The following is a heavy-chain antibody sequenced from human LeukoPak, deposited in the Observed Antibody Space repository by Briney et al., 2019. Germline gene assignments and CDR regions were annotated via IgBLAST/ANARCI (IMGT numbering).Heavy chain of an antibody. CDR1: GFTFSSYA. D-gene: IGHD5-12*01. Sequence: QPGGSLRLSCAASGFTFSSYAMHWVRQAPGKGLEYVSAISSNGGNTYYANSVKGSFTISRDNSKNTLYLQMGSLRAEDMAVYYCARSGYSGYDSNPDYWGQGTLVTVSS. CDR2: ISSNGGNT. V-gene: IGHV3-64*01. J-gene: IGHJ4*02. CDR3: ARSGYSGYDSNPDY.